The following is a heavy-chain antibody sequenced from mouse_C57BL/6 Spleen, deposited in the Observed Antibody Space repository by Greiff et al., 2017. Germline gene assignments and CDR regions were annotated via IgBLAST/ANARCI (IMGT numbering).Heavy chain of an antibody. CDR2: INPNNGGT. CDR1: GYTFTDYY. D-gene: IGHD1-1*01. CDR3: ARDWIITTVVESPFDY. Sequence: EVQLQQSGPELVKPGASVKISCKASGYTFTDYYMNWVKQSHGKSLEWIGDINPNNGGTSYNQKFKGKATLTVDKSSSTAYMELRSLTSEDSAVYYCARDWIITTVVESPFDYWGQGTTLTVSS. V-gene: IGHV1-26*01. J-gene: IGHJ2*01.